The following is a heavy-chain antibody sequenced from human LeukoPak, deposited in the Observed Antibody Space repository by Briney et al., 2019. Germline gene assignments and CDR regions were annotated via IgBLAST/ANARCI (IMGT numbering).Heavy chain of an antibody. J-gene: IGHJ4*02. V-gene: IGHV4-59*01. CDR1: GDSIRGFY. CDR2: FYYSGDT. D-gene: IGHD6-13*01. Sequence: SETLSLTCNVSGDSIRGFYWGWIRQPPGKGLEWIGYFYYSGDTNYNPALESRVIISVDTSKNQFSLKLSSLTAADTAVYYCARDTYSSSWYYFDYWGQGTLVTVSS. CDR3: ARDTYSSSWYYFDY.